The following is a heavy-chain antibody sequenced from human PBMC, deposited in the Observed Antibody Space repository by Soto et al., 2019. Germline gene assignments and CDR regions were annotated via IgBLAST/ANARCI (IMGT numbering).Heavy chain of an antibody. D-gene: IGHD2-21*02. CDR3: ARVTIVVVTGVRYFDL. CDR2: ISYDGSHK. V-gene: IGHV3-30-3*01. CDR1: GFTFSSYA. Sequence: QVQLVESGGGVVQPGRSLRLSCAASGFTFSSYAMHWVRQAPGKGLEWVAVISYDGSHKYYADSVKGRFTISRDNSKNTLYLQMNSLRAEDTAVYYCARVTIVVVTGVRYFDLWGRGTLVTVSS. J-gene: IGHJ2*01.